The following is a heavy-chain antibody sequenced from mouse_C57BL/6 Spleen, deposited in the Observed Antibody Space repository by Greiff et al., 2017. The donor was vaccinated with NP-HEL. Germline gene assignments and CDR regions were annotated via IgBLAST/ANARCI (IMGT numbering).Heavy chain of an antibody. Sequence: LVESGAELARPGASVKLSCKASGYTFTSYGISWVKQRTGQGLEWIGEIYPRSGNTYYNEKFKGKATLTADKSSSTAYMELRSLTSEDSAVYFCARPTVVATDAMDYWGQGTSVTVSS. CDR3: ARPTVVATDAMDY. CDR2: IYPRSGNT. CDR1: GYTFTSYG. D-gene: IGHD1-1*01. V-gene: IGHV1-81*01. J-gene: IGHJ4*01.